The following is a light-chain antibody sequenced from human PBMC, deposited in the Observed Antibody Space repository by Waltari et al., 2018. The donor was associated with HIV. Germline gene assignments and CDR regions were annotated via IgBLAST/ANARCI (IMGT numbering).Light chain of an antibody. CDR2: GGA. V-gene: IGLV1-40*01. Sequence: QSVLTQPPSVSGAPGQRTTTPCTGSSSNIGAGYDVHWYQQLPGTAPKLLIYGGANRPSGVPDRFSASKSGTSASLAISGLQAEDEADYFCQSYDRSLDWVFGGGTKLTVL. CDR1: SSNIGAGYD. CDR3: QSYDRSLDWV. J-gene: IGLJ3*02.